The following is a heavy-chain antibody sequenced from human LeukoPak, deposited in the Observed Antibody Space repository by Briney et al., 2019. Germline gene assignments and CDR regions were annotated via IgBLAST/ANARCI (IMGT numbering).Heavy chain of an antibody. D-gene: IGHD1-26*01. CDR1: GGSISSYY. CDR2: IYYSGST. J-gene: IGHJ4*02. V-gene: IGHV4-59*01. Sequence: SETLSLTCTVSGGSISSYYWSWIRQPPGKGLEWIGYIYYSGSTNYNPSLKSRVTISVDTSKNQFSLKLSSVTAADTAVYYCAREARDSGSSYWGQGTLVTVSS. CDR3: AREARDSGSSY.